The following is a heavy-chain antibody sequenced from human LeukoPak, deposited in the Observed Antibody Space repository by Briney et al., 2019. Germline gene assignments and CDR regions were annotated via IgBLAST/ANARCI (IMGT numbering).Heavy chain of an antibody. CDR1: GGSISSYY. D-gene: IGHD6-13*01. V-gene: IGHV4-59*01. CDR2: IYYSGTT. J-gene: IGHJ4*02. CDR3: ARGVYIAAAQYGY. Sequence: SETLSLTCTVSGGSISSYYWSWIRQPPGKGLEWIGYIYYSGTTNYNPSLKSRVTISVDTSKNQFSLKLSSVTAADTAVYYCARGVYIAAAQYGYWGQGTLVTVYS.